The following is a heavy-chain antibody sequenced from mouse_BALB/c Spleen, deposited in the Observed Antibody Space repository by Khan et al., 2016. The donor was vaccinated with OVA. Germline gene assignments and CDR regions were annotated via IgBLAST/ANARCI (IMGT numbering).Heavy chain of an antibody. J-gene: IGHJ3*01. CDR3: EKYDYEDDGAFAY. V-gene: IGHV3-8*02. CDR1: GDSITSGY. D-gene: IGHD2-4*01. Sequence: EVQGVESGPSLVKPSQTLSLTCSVTGDSITSGYWNWIRKFPGNKLEYMGYISYSGSTYYNPSLKSRISIIRDTSNNQYYLQLNSVTTEDTATYYCEKYDYEDDGAFAYWGQGTLVTVSA. CDR2: ISYSGST.